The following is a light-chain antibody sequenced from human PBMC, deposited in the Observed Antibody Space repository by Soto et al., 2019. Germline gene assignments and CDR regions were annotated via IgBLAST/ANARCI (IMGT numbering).Light chain of an antibody. Sequence: QSVLTQPRSVSGSPGQSVTISCTGTSSDVGGYNYVSWYQQHPGKAPKLMIYDVSKRPSGVPDRFSGSKSGNTASLTISGLQAEDDADYSSCSYAVTKDVFGTGTNVTV. CDR1: SSDVGGYNY. J-gene: IGLJ1*01. V-gene: IGLV2-11*01. CDR3: CSYAVTKDV. CDR2: DVS.